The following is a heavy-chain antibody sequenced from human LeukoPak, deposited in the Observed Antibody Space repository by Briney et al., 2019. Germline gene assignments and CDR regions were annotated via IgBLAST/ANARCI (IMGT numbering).Heavy chain of an antibody. CDR1: GGSISSYY. V-gene: IGHV4-59*01. CDR2: IYYSGST. CDR3: AGRYSSLFDY. J-gene: IGHJ4*02. Sequence: SETLSLTCTVSGGSISSYYWSWIRQPPGKGLEWIGYIYYSGSTNYNPSLKSRVTISVDTSKNQFSLKLSSVTAADTAVYYCAGRYSSLFDYWGQGTLVTVPS. D-gene: IGHD6-6*01.